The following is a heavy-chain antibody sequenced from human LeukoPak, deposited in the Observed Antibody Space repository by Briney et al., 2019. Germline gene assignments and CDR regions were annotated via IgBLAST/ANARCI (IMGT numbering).Heavy chain of an antibody. CDR3: ARVAGGSLLHSHAFDI. V-gene: IGHV3-30*04. Sequence: PGGSLRLSCAASGFTFSSYAMHWVRQAPGKGLEWVAVISYDGSNKYYADSVKGRFTISRDNSKNTLYLQMNSLRAEDTAVYYCARVAGGSLLHSHAFDIWGQGTMVTVSS. CDR2: ISYDGSNK. D-gene: IGHD3-22*01. CDR1: GFTFSSYA. J-gene: IGHJ3*02.